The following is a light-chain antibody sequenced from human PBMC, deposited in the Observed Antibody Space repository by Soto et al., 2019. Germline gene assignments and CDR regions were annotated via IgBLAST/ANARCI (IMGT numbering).Light chain of an antibody. CDR3: LQHCTYPRT. Sequence: DIQMTQSPASLSASVGDRVTITCRASQGIGTDSGXXRQKPGRAPERLIYSTSSLQSGVTSRFSGSGSGTEFSLTITSLQHEDFTTYYCLQHCTYPRTFGQGTKLDI. J-gene: IGKJ1*01. CDR1: QGIGTD. V-gene: IGKV1-17*01. CDR2: STS.